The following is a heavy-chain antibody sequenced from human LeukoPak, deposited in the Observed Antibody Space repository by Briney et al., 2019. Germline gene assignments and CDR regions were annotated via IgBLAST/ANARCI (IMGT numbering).Heavy chain of an antibody. J-gene: IGHJ5*02. CDR2: ITTISHYI. Sequence: PGGPLRLSCAASGFTLSDYHMNWVRRAPGKGLEGLSSITTISHYIYYAGAVRGRFTIPRDNAKNSLYLQMNSLRGEDTAVYYCARSGGPGTYHQLRYNWFDPWGQGTLVSVSS. CDR1: GFTLSDYH. CDR3: ARSGGPGTYHQLRYNWFDP. D-gene: IGHD2-15*01. V-gene: IGHV3-21*01.